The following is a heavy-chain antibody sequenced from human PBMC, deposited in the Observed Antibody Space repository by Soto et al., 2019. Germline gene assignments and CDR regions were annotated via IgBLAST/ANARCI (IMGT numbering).Heavy chain of an antibody. CDR3: ARASRITMVRGVIILQYFDY. CDR2: INHSGST. J-gene: IGHJ4*02. D-gene: IGHD3-10*01. CDR1: GGSISSYH. V-gene: IGHV4-34*01. Sequence: SETLSLTCTVSGGSISSYHWSWIRQPPGKGLEWIGEINHSGSTNYNPSLKSRVTISVDTSKNQFSLKLSSVTAADTAVYYFARASRITMVRGVIILQYFDYWGQGTLVTVSS.